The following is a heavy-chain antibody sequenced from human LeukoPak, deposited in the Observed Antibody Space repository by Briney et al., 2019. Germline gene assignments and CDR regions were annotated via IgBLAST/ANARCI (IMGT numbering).Heavy chain of an antibody. D-gene: IGHD7-27*01. Sequence: GASVKVSCKASGYTFTSYDFNWVRQATGQRPEWMGWMSPNSGDTGYAQKFQDRVTMTRNTSISTAYMELSSLRSDDTAVYYCAKDGGLWVSAHWGDSWGRGTLVTVSS. CDR1: GYTFTSYD. CDR2: MSPNSGDT. CDR3: AKDGGLWVSAHWGDS. V-gene: IGHV1-8*01. J-gene: IGHJ4*02.